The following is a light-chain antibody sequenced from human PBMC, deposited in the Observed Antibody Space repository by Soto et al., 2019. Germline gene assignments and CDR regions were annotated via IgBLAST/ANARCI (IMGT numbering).Light chain of an antibody. J-gene: IGLJ2*01. V-gene: IGLV1-40*01. CDR2: GDS. CDR1: NSNIGAGYD. CDR3: QSYDSSLSGRV. Sequence: QAVLTQPPSVSGAPGQRVTISGTGSNSNIGAGYDVHWYQQLPGTAPKLLIYGDSKRPSGVPDRFSGSRSGTSASLAITGLQAEDEADYYCQSYDSSLSGRVFGGGTKVTVL.